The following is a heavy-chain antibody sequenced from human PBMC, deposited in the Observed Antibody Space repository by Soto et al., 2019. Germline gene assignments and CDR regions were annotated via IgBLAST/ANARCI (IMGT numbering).Heavy chain of an antibody. CDR1: GFTFSSCG. CDR2: ISYDGSNK. Sequence: QVQLVESGGGVVQPGRSLRLSCAASGFTFSSCGMHWVRQAPCKGLEWVAVISYDGSNKYYADSVKGRFTISRDNSKNTMYLQLNSLRAEDTAVYYCAKDMRDTVVVNGPWDAFDIWGQGTMVTVSS. V-gene: IGHV3-30*18. CDR3: AKDMRDTVVVNGPWDAFDI. J-gene: IGHJ3*02. D-gene: IGHD3-22*01.